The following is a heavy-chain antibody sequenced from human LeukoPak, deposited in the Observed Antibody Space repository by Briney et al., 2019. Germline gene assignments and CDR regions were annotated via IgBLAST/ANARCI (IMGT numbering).Heavy chain of an antibody. CDR1: GGSFSGYY. D-gene: IGHD3-22*01. Sequence: SETLSLTCAVYGGSFSGYYWSWIRQPPGKGLEWIGEINHSGSTNYNPSLKSRVTISVDTSKNQFSLKLSSVTAADTAVYYCARSRYDSSAHLAHDYWGQGTLVTVSS. CDR3: ARSRYDSSAHLAHDY. J-gene: IGHJ4*02. V-gene: IGHV4-34*01. CDR2: INHSGST.